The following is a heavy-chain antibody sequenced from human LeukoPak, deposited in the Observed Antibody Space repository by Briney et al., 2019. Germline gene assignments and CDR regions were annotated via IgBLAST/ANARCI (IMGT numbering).Heavy chain of an antibody. D-gene: IGHD3-10*01. CDR3: GRALVNPTLDF. V-gene: IGHV1-46*01. CDR1: GYTFITYY. CDR2: INPDGGNT. J-gene: IGHJ4*02. Sequence: ASVTVSCKASGYTFITYYMHWVRQAPGQGLEWVGQINPDGGNTRYAQRFHGRVILSTDMSTSTVYMEVSSLRSDDTAVYYWGRALVNPTLDFWGQGTLVTVLS.